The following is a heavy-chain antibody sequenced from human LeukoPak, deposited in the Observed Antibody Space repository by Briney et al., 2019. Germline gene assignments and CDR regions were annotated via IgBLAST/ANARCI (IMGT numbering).Heavy chain of an antibody. J-gene: IGHJ4*02. CDR2: ISYDGSNK. V-gene: IGHV3-30-3*01. CDR3: ARGSRDSAVDY. D-gene: IGHD2-15*01. CDR1: GYTFSSYA. Sequence: GGSLRLSCAASGYTFSSYAMSWVRQAPGKGLEWVAVISYDGSNKYYADSVKGRFTISRDNSKNTLYLQMNSLRAEDTAVYYCARGSRDSAVDYWGQGTLVTVSS.